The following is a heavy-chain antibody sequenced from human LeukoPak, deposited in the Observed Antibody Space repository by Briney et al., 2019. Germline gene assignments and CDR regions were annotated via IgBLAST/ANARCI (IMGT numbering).Heavy chain of an antibody. D-gene: IGHD6-13*01. Sequence: GGSLRLSCAASGFTFSNYNMNWVRQAPGKGLEWVSYISSGSITIYYADSAKGRFTISRDNSKNTLYLQMNSLRAEDTAVYYCARDKEQLVSDYWGQGTLVTVSS. CDR3: ARDKEQLVSDY. CDR2: ISSGSITI. CDR1: GFTFSNYN. J-gene: IGHJ4*02. V-gene: IGHV3-48*01.